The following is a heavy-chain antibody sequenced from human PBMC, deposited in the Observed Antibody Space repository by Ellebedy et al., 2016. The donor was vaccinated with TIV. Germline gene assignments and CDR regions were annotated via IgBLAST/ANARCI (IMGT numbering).Heavy chain of an antibody. V-gene: IGHV4-61*01. CDR1: DYSINTGYH. CDR3: ARRTTTYLDSSGLYFDL. CDR2: LYYSGST. Sequence: SETLSLTXTVSDYSINTGYHWNWLRQPPGKGLEWIGYLYYSGSTNYNPSLKSRVTISVDTSKKQFSLRLNSVTTADTAVYYCARRTTTYLDSSGLYFDLWGRGTLVTVSS. D-gene: IGHD6-19*01. J-gene: IGHJ2*01.